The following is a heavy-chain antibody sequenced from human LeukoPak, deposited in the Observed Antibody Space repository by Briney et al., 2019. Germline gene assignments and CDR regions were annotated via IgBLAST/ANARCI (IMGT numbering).Heavy chain of an antibody. D-gene: IGHD3-10*01. Sequence: GSLRLSCAASGFTFTTYWMSWVRQAPGKGLEWVANIKQDGTERYYVDSVKGRFTISRDNVKNSLCLQMNSLRVEDTAVYYCAKVAKYYYGSETYYFFEHWGQGTPVTASS. CDR2: IKQDGTER. J-gene: IGHJ4*02. V-gene: IGHV3-7*01. CDR1: GFTFTTYW. CDR3: AKVAKYYYGSETYYFFEH.